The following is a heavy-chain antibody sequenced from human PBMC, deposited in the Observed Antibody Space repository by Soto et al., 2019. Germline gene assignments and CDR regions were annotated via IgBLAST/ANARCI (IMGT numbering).Heavy chain of an antibody. J-gene: IGHJ4*02. CDR1: GFTFNIYA. V-gene: IGHV3-23*01. CDR3: AKDRYLDHDSRGYLFDN. Sequence: EVQLLESGGDLIQPGGSLRLSCAASGFTFNIYAMTWVRQAPGKGLEWVSAISRYGDFTYYADSVEGRFTISRDNSKNTLYLQMNSLRAEAAAVYYCAKDRYLDHDSRGYLFDNWGQGTVVTVSS. D-gene: IGHD3-22*01. CDR2: ISRYGDFT.